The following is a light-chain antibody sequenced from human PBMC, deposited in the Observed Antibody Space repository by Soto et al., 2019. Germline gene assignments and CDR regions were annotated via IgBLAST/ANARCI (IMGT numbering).Light chain of an antibody. CDR2: GAS. J-gene: IGKJ2*01. CDR1: QSISSNS. V-gene: IGKV3-20*01. Sequence: EIVLTQSPGTLSLSPGERATLSCRASQSISSNSLVWYQQRPGQAPRRLIYGASSRATGIPDRFSGSGSGTDFTLTISRLEPEDFSVYYCQQYGSSPPYSFGQGTKLEIK. CDR3: QQYGSSPPYS.